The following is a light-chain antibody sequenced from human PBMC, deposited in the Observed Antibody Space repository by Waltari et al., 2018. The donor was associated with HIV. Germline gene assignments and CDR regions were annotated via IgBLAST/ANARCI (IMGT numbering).Light chain of an antibody. V-gene: IGKV3-20*01. CDR1: QSVVGSF. CDR3: QYYGTSPIT. CDR2: DAT. J-gene: IGKJ5*01. Sequence: ENVLTQSPGTLSLSPGDTATLSCRASQSVVGSFLAWYQQKPGQAPRLLIYDATSRATGIPDRFSGSGSGTDFTLTIIRLAPEDFAMYYCQYYGTSPITFGQGTRLGIK.